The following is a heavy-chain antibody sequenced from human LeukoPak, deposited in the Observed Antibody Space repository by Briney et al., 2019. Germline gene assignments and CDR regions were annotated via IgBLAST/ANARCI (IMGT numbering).Heavy chain of an antibody. D-gene: IGHD1-26*01. J-gene: IGHJ2*01. CDR2: TYYRSRWYT. CDR1: GDSVSSNSAN. CDR3: ARAGWELLRPKWYFGL. V-gene: IGHV6-1*01. Sequence: SQTLSLTCAISGDSVSSNSANWNWIRQSPSRGLGWLGRTYYRSRWYTDYAVSVKSRITINPDTSKNQFSLQLNSVTPDDTAVYYCARAGWELLRPKWYFGLWGRGTLVTVSS.